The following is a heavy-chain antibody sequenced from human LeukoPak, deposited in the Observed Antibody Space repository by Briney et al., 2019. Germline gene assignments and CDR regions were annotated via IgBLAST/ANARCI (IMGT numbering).Heavy chain of an antibody. CDR3: VRGPHIAATSY. CDR2: IKQDGSEK. J-gene: IGHJ4*02. Sequence: GGSLRLSCVASGFIFNNYRMTWVRQAPGKGLEWVANIKQDGSEKQYVDSVRGRFAISRDNAKKSLYLQINTLRAEDTAVYYCVRGPHIAATSYWGQGTLVTVSS. CDR1: GFIFNNYR. D-gene: IGHD6-25*01. V-gene: IGHV3-7*03.